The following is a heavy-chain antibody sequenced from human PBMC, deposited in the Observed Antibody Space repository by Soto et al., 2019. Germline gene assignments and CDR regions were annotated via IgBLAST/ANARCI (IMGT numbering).Heavy chain of an antibody. CDR1: GFTVSSNY. J-gene: IGHJ4*02. CDR3: ARYGVSTVTTFFDY. V-gene: IGHV3-66*01. Sequence: GGSLRLSCAASGFTVSSNYMSWVRQAPGKGLEWVSVIYSGGSTYYADSVKGRFTISRDNSKNTLYLQMNSLRAEDTAVYYCARYGVSTVTTFFDYWGQGTLVTVSS. D-gene: IGHD4-17*01. CDR2: IYSGGST.